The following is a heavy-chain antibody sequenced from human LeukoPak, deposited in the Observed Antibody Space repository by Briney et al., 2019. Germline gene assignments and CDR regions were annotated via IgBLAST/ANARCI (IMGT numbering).Heavy chain of an antibody. CDR1: GFTFSRYW. CDR3: ARTSKGAKSYGYADY. V-gene: IGHV3-7*05. CDR2: IKHDGSQK. D-gene: IGHD3-10*01. J-gene: IGHJ4*02. Sequence: GGSLRLSCAASGFTFSRYWMSWVRQAPGRGLEWVANIKHDGSQKYYVDSVKGRITISRDNAKNSLYLQMNSLRAEDTAVYYCARTSKGAKSYGYADYWGQGTLVTVSS.